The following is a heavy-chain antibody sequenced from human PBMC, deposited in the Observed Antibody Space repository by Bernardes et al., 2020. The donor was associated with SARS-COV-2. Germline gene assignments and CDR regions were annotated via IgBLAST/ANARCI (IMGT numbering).Heavy chain of an antibody. CDR1: GDSISSDY. CDR2: VQYSGST. V-gene: IGHV4-59*01. J-gene: IGHJ5*02. D-gene: IGHD1-1*01. CDR3: AGGHDLIGDGRMICWFDP. Sequence: SETLSLTCTVSGDSISSDYWTWIRQPPGKGLEWVGYVQYSGSTNYNPSRKSRVTISVDTSKNQFSLKLTSVPAADTAVYYCAGGHDLIGDGRMICWFDPWGQGILVTVSS.